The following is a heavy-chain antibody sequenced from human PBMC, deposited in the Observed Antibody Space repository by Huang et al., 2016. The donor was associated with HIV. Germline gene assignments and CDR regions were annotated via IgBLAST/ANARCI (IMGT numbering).Heavy chain of an antibody. CDR1: GGSFSGYY. CDR3: ARGQGGYYYYYMDV. J-gene: IGHJ6*03. V-gene: IGHV4-34*01. CDR2: IHHSEST. Sequence: QVQLQQWGAGLLRPSETLSLTCAVYGGSFSGYYGTWIRQPPGKGLEWIGEIHHSESTNYNPALKRRGTISVDTARNQFSLALTSVTAADTAVYYCARGQGGYYYYYMDVWGKGTTVTVSS.